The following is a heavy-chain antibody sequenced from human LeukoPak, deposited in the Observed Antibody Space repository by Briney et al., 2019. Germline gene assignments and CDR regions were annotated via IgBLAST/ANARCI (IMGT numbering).Heavy chain of an antibody. J-gene: IGHJ4*02. CDR2: FYGGETP. D-gene: IGHD5-18*01. V-gene: IGHV3-66*01. CDR3: AKGLPKGYSYVFDY. Sequence: GGSLRLSCAASGFAVSVNYMSWVRQAPGKGLEWVSVFYGGETPYYAASVKGRFTISRDNSKNTLYLQMNSLTAQDTAVYYCAKGLPKGYSYVFDYWGQGTLVTVSS. CDR1: GFAVSVNY.